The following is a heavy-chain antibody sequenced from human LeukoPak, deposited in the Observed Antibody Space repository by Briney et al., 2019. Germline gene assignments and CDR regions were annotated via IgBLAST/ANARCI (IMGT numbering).Heavy chain of an antibody. CDR2: KTHSGTST. Sequence: GGSLRLSCAVTGFTFEDYAMSWVRQPPEQGLECLSYKTHSGTSTSYADSVRGRFTISRDNAQNSLYLQMDSLRGDDTALYYCVRVTSPFFDSGVQDAFDLWGQGTMVTVS. CDR1: GFTFEDYA. V-gene: IGHV3-20*04. D-gene: IGHD3-22*01. CDR3: VRVTSPFFDSGVQDAFDL. J-gene: IGHJ3*01.